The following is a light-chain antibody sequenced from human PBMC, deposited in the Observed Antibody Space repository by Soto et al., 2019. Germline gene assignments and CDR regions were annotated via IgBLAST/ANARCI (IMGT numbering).Light chain of an antibody. V-gene: IGKV3-20*01. CDR3: QQYGRSHT. CDR2: GAS. Sequence: EIVLTQSSGTLSLSPGERATLSCRASQSVSSSYLAWYQQKPGQAPRLLIYGASSRATGIPDRFSGSGSGTDFTLTISRLEFEDFAVYYCQQYGRSHTFGQGTRLEIK. CDR1: QSVSSSY. J-gene: IGKJ5*01.